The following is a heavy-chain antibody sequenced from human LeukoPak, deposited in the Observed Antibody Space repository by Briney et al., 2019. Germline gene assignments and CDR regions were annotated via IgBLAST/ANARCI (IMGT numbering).Heavy chain of an antibody. CDR2: MSPNRGGA. D-gene: IGHD5-24*01. Sequence: ASVKVSCTASGYTFTDYYIHWVRQAPGQGLEWMGWMSPNRGGAKYARRFQGRVAMTRDASISTAYTELSSLRSEDTAVYYCARVVDGYNYGAFDIWGQGTVVTVSS. V-gene: IGHV1-2*02. CDR3: ARVVDGYNYGAFDI. J-gene: IGHJ3*02. CDR1: GYTFTDYY.